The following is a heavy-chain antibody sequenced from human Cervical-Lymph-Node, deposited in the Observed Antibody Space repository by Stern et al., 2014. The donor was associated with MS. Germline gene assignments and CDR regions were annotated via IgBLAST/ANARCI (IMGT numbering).Heavy chain of an antibody. CDR2: INPNRGDT. J-gene: IGHJ6*02. CDR1: GYTFTGSY. Sequence: QVQLVQSGAEVKKPGASVKVSCKASGYTFTGSYMHWVRQAPGKGLEWMGWINPNRGDTKYAWKFQGRVTMTSDTSIRTAYMELSGLRSDDTAAYYCARPTPPQNSYFYGMDVWGQGTTVTVSS. V-gene: IGHV1-2*02. CDR3: ARPTPPQNSYFYGMDV.